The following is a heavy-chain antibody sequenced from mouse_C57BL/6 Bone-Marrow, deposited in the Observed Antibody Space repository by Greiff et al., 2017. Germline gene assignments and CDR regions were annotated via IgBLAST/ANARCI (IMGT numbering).Heavy chain of an antibody. CDR2: ISSGGSYT. CDR3: ARHEGGSTMVTTDLPRDY. Sequence: DVKLVESGGDLVKPGGSLKLSCAASGFTFSSYGMSWVRQTPDKRLEWVATISSGGSYTYYPDSVKGRFTISRDNAKNTLYLQMSSLKSEDTAMYYCARHEGGSTMVTTDLPRDYWGQGTSVTVSS. CDR1: GFTFSSYG. V-gene: IGHV5-6*02. J-gene: IGHJ4*01. D-gene: IGHD2-2*01.